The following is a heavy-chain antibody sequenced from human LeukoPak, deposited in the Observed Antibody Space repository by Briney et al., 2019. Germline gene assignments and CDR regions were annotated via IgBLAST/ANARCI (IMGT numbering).Heavy chain of an antibody. CDR1: GGSISSYY. Sequence: SETLSLTCTVSGGSISSYYWSWIRQPPGKGLEWIGYIYYSGSTNYNPSLKSRVTISVDTSKNQFSLKLSSVTAADTAVYYCARSLGRLRYYYYYMDVWGKGTTVTVSS. CDR2: IYYSGST. V-gene: IGHV4-59*01. D-gene: IGHD7-27*01. CDR3: ARSLGRLRYYYYYMDV. J-gene: IGHJ6*03.